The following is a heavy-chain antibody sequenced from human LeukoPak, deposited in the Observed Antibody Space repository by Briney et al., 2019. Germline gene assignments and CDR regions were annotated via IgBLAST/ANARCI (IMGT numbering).Heavy chain of an antibody. CDR3: ARAPNYDILTGYYNR. Sequence: ASVKVSCKASGYPFIGNYIHWVRQAPGQGLEWMGGIIPIFGTANYAQKFQGRVTITADESTSTAYMELSSLRSEDTAVYYCARAPNYDILTGYYNRWGQGTLVTVSS. D-gene: IGHD3-9*01. CDR2: IIPIFGTA. V-gene: IGHV1-69*13. CDR1: GYPFIGNY. J-gene: IGHJ4*02.